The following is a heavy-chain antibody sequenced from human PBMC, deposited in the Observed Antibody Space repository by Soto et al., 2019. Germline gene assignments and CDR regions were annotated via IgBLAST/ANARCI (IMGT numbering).Heavy chain of an antibody. V-gene: IGHV4-4*02. CDR2: ILYSGRT. CDR3: SGRVTDAPT. Sequence: SETLSLTCAVSGGSISSGWWTWVRQPPGKGLEWIGEILYSGRTNYNSSLNSRVTISIDKSKKQFSLNLSSVTAADTAVYYCSGRVTDAPTWGQGALVPVSS. CDR1: GGSISSGW. J-gene: IGHJ5*02. D-gene: IGHD3-10*01.